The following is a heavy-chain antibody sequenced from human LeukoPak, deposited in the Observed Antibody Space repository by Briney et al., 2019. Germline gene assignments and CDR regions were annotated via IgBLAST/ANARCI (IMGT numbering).Heavy chain of an antibody. CDR1: GFTFSSYA. Sequence: GGSLRLSCAASGFTFSSYAMHWVRQAPGKGLEWVAVISYDGSNKYYADSVKGRFTISRDNSKNTLYLQMNSLRAEDTAVYYCARVMGWYYYDSSGYYSDYRGQGTLVTVSS. CDR2: ISYDGSNK. J-gene: IGHJ4*02. D-gene: IGHD3-22*01. V-gene: IGHV3-30-3*01. CDR3: ARVMGWYYYDSSGYYSDY.